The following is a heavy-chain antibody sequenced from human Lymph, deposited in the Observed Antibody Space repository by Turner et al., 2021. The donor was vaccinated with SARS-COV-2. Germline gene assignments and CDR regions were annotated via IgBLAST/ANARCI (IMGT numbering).Heavy chain of an antibody. J-gene: IGHJ4*02. CDR2: ISVSGGDT. V-gene: IGHV3-23*01. D-gene: IGHD3-22*01. CDR1: GFTFSSYA. Sequence: EVQLLESGGGLVQPGGSLRLSCAAFGFTFSSYAMSWVSQAPGKGLEWVSAISVSGGDTYYADSVKGRFTISRDNSKNTLYLQMNSLRAEDTAVYYCAKGVRGAMIVVVIPYFDYWGQGTLVTVSS. CDR3: AKGVRGAMIVVVIPYFDY.